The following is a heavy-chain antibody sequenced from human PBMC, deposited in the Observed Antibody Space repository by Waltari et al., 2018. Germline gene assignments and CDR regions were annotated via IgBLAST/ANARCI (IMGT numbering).Heavy chain of an antibody. D-gene: IGHD3-9*01. CDR1: GGSISSSSYY. V-gene: IGHV4-39*01. CDR3: ARHKARTGYYPNYFDY. J-gene: IGHJ4*02. Sequence: QLQLQESGPGLVKPSETLSLTCTVSGGSISSSSYYWGWIRQPPGKGLEWIGSIYYSGSTYYNPSLKSRVTISVDTSKNQFSLKLSSVTAADTAVYYCARHKARTGYYPNYFDYWGQGTLVTVSS. CDR2: IYYSGST.